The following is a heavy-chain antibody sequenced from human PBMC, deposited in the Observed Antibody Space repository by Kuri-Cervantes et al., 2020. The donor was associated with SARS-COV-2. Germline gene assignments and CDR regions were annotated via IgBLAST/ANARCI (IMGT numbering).Heavy chain of an antibody. CDR3: ARPLYYYDSSGYPGSVVAFDI. CDR2: IYPGDSDT. J-gene: IGHJ3*02. Sequence: KVSCKGSGYSFTSYWIGWVRQMPGKGLEWMGIIYPGDSDTRYSPSFQGQVTISADKSISTAYLQWSSLKASDTAMYYCARPLYYYDSSGYPGSVVAFDIWGRGTMVTVSS. D-gene: IGHD3-22*01. CDR1: GYSFTSYW. V-gene: IGHV5-51*01.